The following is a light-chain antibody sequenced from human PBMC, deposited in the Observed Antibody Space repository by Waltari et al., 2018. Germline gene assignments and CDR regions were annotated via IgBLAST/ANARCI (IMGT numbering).Light chain of an antibody. V-gene: IGKV3-11*01. CDR3: QERSDWRGLT. CDR2: DAS. Sequence: EIVLTQSPATLSLSPGERAVLSCRASQSFNNYLAWYQQKPGQAPRRLIYDASTRATGIAARVSGSGSGTDFTLTISSLEPEDSAVYYCQERSDWRGLTFGPGTKVDIK. J-gene: IGKJ3*01. CDR1: QSFNNY.